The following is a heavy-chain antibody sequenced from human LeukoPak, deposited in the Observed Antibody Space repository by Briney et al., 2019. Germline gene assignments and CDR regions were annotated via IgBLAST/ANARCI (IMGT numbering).Heavy chain of an antibody. CDR2: IYYSGST. CDR3: ARVNRKVATNYYFDY. D-gene: IGHD5-12*01. CDR1: GGSISSYY. V-gene: IGHV4-59*01. Sequence: PSETLSLTCTVSGGSISSYYWSWIRQPPGKGLEWIGYIYYSGSTNYNPSLKSRVTISVDTSKNQFSLKPSSVTAADTAVYYCARVNRKVATNYYFDYWGQGTLVTVSS. J-gene: IGHJ4*02.